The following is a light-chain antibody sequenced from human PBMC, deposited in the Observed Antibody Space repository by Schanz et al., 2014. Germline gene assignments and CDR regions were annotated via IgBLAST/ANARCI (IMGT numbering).Light chain of an antibody. CDR3: QSYDSSLVV. J-gene: IGLJ2*01. CDR2: DVS. CDR1: SSDVGGYNF. Sequence: QSALTQPASVSGSPGQSITISCTGTSSDVGGYNFVSWYQQHPGKAPKLMIHDVSNRPSGVSNRFSGSKSGNTASLTISGLQAEDEADYYCQSYDSSLVVFGGGTKLTVL. V-gene: IGLV2-14*01.